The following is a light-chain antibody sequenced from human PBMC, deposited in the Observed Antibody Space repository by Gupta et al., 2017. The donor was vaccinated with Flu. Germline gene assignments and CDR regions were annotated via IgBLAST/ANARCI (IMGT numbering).Light chain of an antibody. CDR1: SSDVGSYNL. CDR2: EGS. J-gene: IGLJ1*01. Sequence: QSALTQPASVSGSPGPSLTISCPGTSSDVGSYNLVPWYQQHPGKAPKLMIYEGSKRPSGVSNRFSGSKSGNTASLTISGLQAEDEADYYCCSYAGSSTYVFGTGTKVTVL. V-gene: IGLV2-23*01. CDR3: CSYAGSSTYV.